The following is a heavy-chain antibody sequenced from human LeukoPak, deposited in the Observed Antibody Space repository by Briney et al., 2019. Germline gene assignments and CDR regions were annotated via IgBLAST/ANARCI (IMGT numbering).Heavy chain of an antibody. Sequence: SETLSLTCTVSGGSISSYFWSWIRQPAGKGLEWIGRIYPSGSTNYNPSLKSRVTMSVDTSKNHFSLKLNSVTAADTAVYYCARGRGPLAFDIWAQGTRVTVSS. CDR3: ARGRGPLAFDI. CDR1: GGSISSYF. V-gene: IGHV4-4*07. J-gene: IGHJ3*02. CDR2: IYPSGST.